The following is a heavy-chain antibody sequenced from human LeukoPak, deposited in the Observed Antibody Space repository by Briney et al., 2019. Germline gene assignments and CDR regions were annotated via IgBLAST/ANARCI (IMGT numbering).Heavy chain of an antibody. D-gene: IGHD1-14*01. CDR1: GGSLSSHF. CDR3: ARHGTISSESYFDY. Sequence: SETLSLTCTVSGGSLSSHFWSWIRQPPGKGLEWIGDVYYSGSTNYNPPLKSRVTISVDTPKNQVSLRLSSVTAADTAVYYCARHGTISSESYFDYWGQGALVTVSS. J-gene: IGHJ4*02. CDR2: VYYSGST. V-gene: IGHV4-59*08.